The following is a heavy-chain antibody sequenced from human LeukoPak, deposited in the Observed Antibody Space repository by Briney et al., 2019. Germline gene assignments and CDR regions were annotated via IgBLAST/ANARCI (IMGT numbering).Heavy chain of an antibody. CDR3: AKDTYYDFWSGYYYFDY. V-gene: IGHV3-23*01. J-gene: IGHJ4*02. D-gene: IGHD3-3*01. Sequence: GGSLRLSXAASGFTFRSYAMSWVRQAPGKGLEWVSTISGSGDSTYYADSVKGRFTISRDNSKNTLYLQMNSLRAEDTAVYYCAKDTYYDFWSGYYYFDYWGQGTLVTVSS. CDR2: ISGSGDST. CDR1: GFTFRSYA.